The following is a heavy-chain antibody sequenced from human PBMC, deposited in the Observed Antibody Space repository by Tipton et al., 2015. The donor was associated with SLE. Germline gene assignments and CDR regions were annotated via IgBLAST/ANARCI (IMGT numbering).Heavy chain of an antibody. CDR1: GFTFDDYA. D-gene: IGHD1-7*01. CDR3: AKVDWSYRDAFDI. V-gene: IGHV3-9*01. CDR2: ISWNSGSI. Sequence: SLRLSCAASGFTFDDYAMHWVRQGPGEGLEWVSGISWNSGSIGYADSVKGRFTISRDNAKNSLYLQMNSLRAEDTALYYCAKVDWSYRDAFDIWGQGTMVTVSS. J-gene: IGHJ3*02.